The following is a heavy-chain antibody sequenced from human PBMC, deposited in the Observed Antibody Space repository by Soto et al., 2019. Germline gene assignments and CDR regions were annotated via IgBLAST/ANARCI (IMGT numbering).Heavy chain of an antibody. CDR1: GGTFSSYA. CDR3: AGVWSPLGGGFDY. J-gene: IGHJ4*02. CDR2: IIPIFGTA. D-gene: IGHD3-10*01. V-gene: IGHV1-69*01. Sequence: QVQLVQSGAEVKKPGSSVKVSCKASGGTFSSYAISWVRQAPGQGLEWMGGIIPIFGTANYAQKFQGRVTITADEYTGHAYKEARSLGSEDAGGYFCAGVWSPLGGGFDYWGQGTLVTVSS.